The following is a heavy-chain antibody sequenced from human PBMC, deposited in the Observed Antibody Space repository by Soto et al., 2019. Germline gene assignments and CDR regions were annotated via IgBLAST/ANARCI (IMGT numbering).Heavy chain of an antibody. CDR3: ARDNYGMDV. Sequence: PGGSLRLSCVASGFTFSSYAMSWVRQAPGKGLEWVSSFSDRAGTTFYADSVKGRFTISRDDSKNTLYLQMNSVRAEDTAVYYCARDNYGMDVWGQGTTVTVSS. CDR1: GFTFSSYA. CDR2: FSDRAGTT. J-gene: IGHJ6*02. V-gene: IGHV3-23*01.